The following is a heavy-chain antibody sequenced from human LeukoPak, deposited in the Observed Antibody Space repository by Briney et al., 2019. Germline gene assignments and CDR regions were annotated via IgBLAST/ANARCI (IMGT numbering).Heavy chain of an antibody. CDR3: ARDPHIAAAGYNWFDP. D-gene: IGHD6-13*01. Sequence: GASVKVSCKASGYTFTSYGISWVRQAPGQGLEWMGWISAYNGNTNYAQELQGRVTMTTDTSTSTAYMELRSLRSDDTAVYYCARDPHIAAAGYNWFDPWGQGTLVTVSS. V-gene: IGHV1-18*04. J-gene: IGHJ5*02. CDR1: GYTFTSYG. CDR2: ISAYNGNT.